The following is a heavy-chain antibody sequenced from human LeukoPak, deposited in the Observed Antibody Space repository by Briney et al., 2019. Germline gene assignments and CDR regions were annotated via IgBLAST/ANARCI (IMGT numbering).Heavy chain of an antibody. CDR2: IYHSGST. V-gene: IGHV4-34*01. J-gene: IGHJ4*02. CDR1: GVSFSGYY. Sequence: SETLSLTCAVYGVSFSGYYWSCIRQPPGKGLEWIGEIYHSGSTNYNPSLKSRVTISVDTSKNQFSLKLSSVTAADTAVYYCARVKAIFGVVTHSNFDYWGQGTLVTVSS. D-gene: IGHD3-3*01. CDR3: ARVKAIFGVVTHSNFDY.